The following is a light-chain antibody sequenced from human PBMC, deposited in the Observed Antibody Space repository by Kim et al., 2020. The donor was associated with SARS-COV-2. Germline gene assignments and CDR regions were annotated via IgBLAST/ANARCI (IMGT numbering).Light chain of an antibody. CDR2: GAS. CDR3: QQRSNWPLT. V-gene: IGKV3-11*01. J-gene: IGKJ4*01. Sequence: EIVLTQSPATLSLSPGERATLSCRASQSVSSYLVWYQQKPGQAPRLLIYGASSRATGIPARFSGSGSGTDFTLTISSLEPEDFAVYYCQQRSNWPLTFGGGTKVDIK. CDR1: QSVSSY.